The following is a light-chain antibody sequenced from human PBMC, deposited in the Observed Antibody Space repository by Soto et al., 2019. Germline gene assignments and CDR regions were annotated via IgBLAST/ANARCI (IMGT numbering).Light chain of an antibody. J-gene: IGLJ3*02. CDR1: SSDVGGYNY. CDR3: SSYTSSSTLV. Sequence: QSALTQPASVSGSPGQSITISCTGTSSDVGGYNYVSWYQQHPGKAPKHMIYDVSNRPAGVSNRFSGSKYGNTASLTISGLQAEDEADYYCSSYTSSSTLVFGGGTKLTVL. V-gene: IGLV2-14*01. CDR2: DVS.